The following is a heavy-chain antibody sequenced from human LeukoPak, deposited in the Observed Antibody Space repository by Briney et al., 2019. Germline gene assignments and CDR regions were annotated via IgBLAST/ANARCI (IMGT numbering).Heavy chain of an antibody. J-gene: IGHJ5*02. D-gene: IGHD3-10*01. CDR1: GYTFIDYY. Sequence: ASVKVSCKASGYTFIDYYIHWVRQAPGQGLEWMGWVGPNTGGTYYAQTFQGRVTMTSAASISTVYMELTSLTYDDTAVHYCARGSRFHPQNWFDPWGQGTLITVSS. CDR2: VGPNTGGT. CDR3: ARGSRFHPQNWFDP. V-gene: IGHV1-2*02.